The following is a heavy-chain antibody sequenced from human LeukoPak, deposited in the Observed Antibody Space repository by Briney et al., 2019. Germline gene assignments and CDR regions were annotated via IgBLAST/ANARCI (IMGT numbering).Heavy chain of an antibody. CDR1: GFTFSSYA. Sequence: GRSLRLSCATSGFTFSSYAMSWVRQAPGKGLEWVSAISGSGGSTYYADSVKGRFTISSDNSKNTLYLQMNSLRAEDTAVYYCAKYVAPSTSYYYGMDVWGQGTTVTVSS. J-gene: IGHJ6*02. V-gene: IGHV3-23*01. D-gene: IGHD5/OR15-5a*01. CDR3: AKYVAPSTSYYYGMDV. CDR2: ISGSGGST.